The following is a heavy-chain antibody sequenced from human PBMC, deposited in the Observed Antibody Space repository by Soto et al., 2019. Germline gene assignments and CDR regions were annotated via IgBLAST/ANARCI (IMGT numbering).Heavy chain of an antibody. D-gene: IGHD6-19*01. J-gene: IGHJ5*02. V-gene: IGHV2-5*01. CDR1: GFSLRTSGVG. CDR2: IYWNDDK. Sequence: KSGPTLVNPTQTLTLTCIFSGFSLRTSGVGVGWIRQPPGKALEWLGFIYWNDDKRYSPSLKSRLTITKDTSKNQVVLTMTNMDPVDTATYYCTKSGSSGWYGWFAPWDQGTLVTVSS. CDR3: TKSGSSGWYGWFAP.